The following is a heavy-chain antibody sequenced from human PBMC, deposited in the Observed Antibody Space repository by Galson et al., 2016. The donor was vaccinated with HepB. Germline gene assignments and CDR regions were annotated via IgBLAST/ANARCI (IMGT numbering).Heavy chain of an antibody. Sequence: SVKVSCKVSGDTLTELSMHWVRQAPGKGLEWVGGFDPEDGKTVYAQKFQGRVTVTEDTSTDTAYMELRSLRSGDTAVYYCATESNVGTTIFDYWGQGTLVIVSS. CDR1: GDTLTELS. V-gene: IGHV1-24*01. CDR3: ATESNVGTTIFDY. CDR2: FDPEDGKT. D-gene: IGHD1-26*01. J-gene: IGHJ4*02.